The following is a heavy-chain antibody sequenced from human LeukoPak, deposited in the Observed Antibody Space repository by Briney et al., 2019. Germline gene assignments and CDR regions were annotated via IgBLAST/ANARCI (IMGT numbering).Heavy chain of an antibody. CDR2: ISYDGSNK. J-gene: IGHJ4*02. V-gene: IGHV3-30*18. Sequence: GRSLRLSCAASGFTFSSYGMHWVRQAPGKGLEWVAVISYDGSNKYYADSVKGRFTISRDNSKNTLYLQMNSLRAEDTAVYYCAKTNAYQWLALSYFDYWGQGTPVTVSS. D-gene: IGHD6-19*01. CDR3: AKTNAYQWLALSYFDY. CDR1: GFTFSSYG.